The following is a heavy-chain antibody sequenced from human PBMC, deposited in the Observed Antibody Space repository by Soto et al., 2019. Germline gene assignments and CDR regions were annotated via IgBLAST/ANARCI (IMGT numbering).Heavy chain of an antibody. CDR1: GVSISSYY. Sequence: SETLSLTCTVSGVSISSYYWSWIRQPPGKGLEWIGYIYYSGSTNYNPSLKSRVTISVDTSKNQLSLKLSSVTAADPAVCFFARHGKGQRSGYWCYPRGRGTLVSVSS. CDR3: ARHGKGQRSGYWCYP. D-gene: IGHD6-19*01. J-gene: IGHJ5*02. CDR2: IYYSGST. V-gene: IGHV4-59*01.